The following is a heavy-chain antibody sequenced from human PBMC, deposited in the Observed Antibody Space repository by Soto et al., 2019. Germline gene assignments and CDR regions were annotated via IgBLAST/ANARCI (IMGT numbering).Heavy chain of an antibody. V-gene: IGHV3-23*01. J-gene: IGHJ4*02. CDR1: GFTFSSYA. CDR3: AKAGGIAVPGSHLDY. CDR2: ISGSGRST. D-gene: IGHD6-19*01. Sequence: GGSLRLSCAASGFTFSSYAMNWVRQAPGKGLEWVSAISGSGRSTDYADSVEGRFTISRDNSKNTLYLQMSSLRAEDTAVYYCAKAGGIAVPGSHLDYWGQGTLVTVPQ.